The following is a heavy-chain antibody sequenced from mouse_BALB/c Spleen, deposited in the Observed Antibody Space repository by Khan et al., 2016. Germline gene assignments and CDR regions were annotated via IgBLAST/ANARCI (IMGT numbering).Heavy chain of an antibody. V-gene: IGHV1-69*01. CDR1: DYTFTDHW. D-gene: IGHD2-4*01. CDR2: IDISDSYT. J-gene: IGHJ3*01. Sequence: QVQLQQPGAELVMPGASVKMSCKASDYTFTDHWIHWVKQRPRQSLEWIGAIDISDSYTTYNHKFKGKATLTVDYSSSTAYMQLSSLTSEDSAVYYCASCGLRRLDFAYWGQGTLVTVSA. CDR3: ASCGLRRLDFAY.